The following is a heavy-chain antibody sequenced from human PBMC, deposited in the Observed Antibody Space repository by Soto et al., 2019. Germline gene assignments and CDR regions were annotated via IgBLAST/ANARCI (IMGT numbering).Heavy chain of an antibody. Sequence: QVQLVQSGAEVKKPGSSVKVSCKAFGGTFSTYTITWVRQAPGQGLEWMGRIIPIIGIINYAQKIQGRVTISADKFTGTAYMELTGLRSDDTAVYYCAGDPDSHYNDSHASSYPWGQGTLVTVSS. V-gene: IGHV1-69*08. CDR3: AGDPDSHYNDSHASSYP. D-gene: IGHD4-4*01. CDR2: IIPIIGII. J-gene: IGHJ5*02. CDR1: GGTFSTYT.